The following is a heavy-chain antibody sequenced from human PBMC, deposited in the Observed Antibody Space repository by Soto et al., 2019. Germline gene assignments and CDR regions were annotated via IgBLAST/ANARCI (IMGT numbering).Heavy chain of an antibody. D-gene: IGHD2-2*01. CDR1: GGTFSSYA. CDR2: IIPIFGTA. V-gene: IGHV1-69*13. J-gene: IGHJ6*02. Sequence: SVKVSCKASGGTFSSYAISWVRQAPGQGLEWMGGIIPIFGTANYAQKFQGRVTITADESTSTAYMELSSLRSEDTAVYYCAWGGYQLLETSYYYGMDVWGQGTTVTVSS. CDR3: AWGGYQLLETSYYYGMDV.